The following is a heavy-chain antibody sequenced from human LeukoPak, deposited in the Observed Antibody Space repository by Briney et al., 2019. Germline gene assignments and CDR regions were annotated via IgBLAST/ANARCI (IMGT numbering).Heavy chain of an antibody. D-gene: IGHD5-18*01. V-gene: IGHV4-34*01. Sequence: SETLSLTCAVYGGSFSGYYWSWIRQPPGKGLEWIGEINHSGSTNYNPSLKSRVTISVDTSKNQSSLKLSSVTAADTAVYYCARGRESTAIVYGMDVWGQGTTVTVSS. CDR1: GGSFSGYY. J-gene: IGHJ6*02. CDR2: INHSGST. CDR3: ARGRESTAIVYGMDV.